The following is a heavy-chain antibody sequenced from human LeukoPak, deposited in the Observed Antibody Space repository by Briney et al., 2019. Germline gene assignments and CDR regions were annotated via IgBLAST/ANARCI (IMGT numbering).Heavy chain of an antibody. CDR1: GGSFSGYY. CDR2: INHSGST. CDR3: ARGPIEYYDILTGYYIYYYYYYMDV. Sequence: SETLSLTCAVYGGSFSGYYWSWIRQPPGKGLEWIGEINHSGSTNYNPSLKSRVTISVDTSKNQFSLKLSSVTAADTAVYYCARGPIEYYDILTGYYIYYYYYYMDVWGKGTTVTVSS. J-gene: IGHJ6*03. V-gene: IGHV4-34*01. D-gene: IGHD3-9*01.